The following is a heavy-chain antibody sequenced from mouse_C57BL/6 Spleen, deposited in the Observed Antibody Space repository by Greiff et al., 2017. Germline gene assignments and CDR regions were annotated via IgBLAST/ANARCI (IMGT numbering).Heavy chain of an antibody. V-gene: IGHV1-19*01. Sequence: VQLQQSGPVLVKPGASVKMSCKASGYTFTDYYMNWVKQSHGKSLEWIGVINPYNGGTSYNQKFKGKATLTVDKSSSTAHMELNSLTSEDSAVYYCARENGRAHYYAMDYWGQGPSVTVAS. CDR2: INPYNGGT. J-gene: IGHJ4*01. CDR3: ARENGRAHYYAMDY. D-gene: IGHD1-1*01. CDR1: GYTFTDYY.